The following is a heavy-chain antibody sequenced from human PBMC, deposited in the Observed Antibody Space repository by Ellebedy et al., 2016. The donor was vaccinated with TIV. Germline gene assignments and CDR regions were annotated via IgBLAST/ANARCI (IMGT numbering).Heavy chain of an antibody. Sequence: AASVKVSCKASGGTFSSYAISWVRQAPGQGLEWMGGIIPIFGTANYAQKFQGRVTITADKSTSTAYMELSSLRSEDTAVYYCARGPPTSCSGGSCYNLEFLAWGWYWGQGTLVTVSS. V-gene: IGHV1-69*06. CDR1: GGTFSSYA. CDR2: IIPIFGTA. CDR3: ARGPPTSCSGGSCYNLEFLAWGWY. D-gene: IGHD2-15*01. J-gene: IGHJ4*02.